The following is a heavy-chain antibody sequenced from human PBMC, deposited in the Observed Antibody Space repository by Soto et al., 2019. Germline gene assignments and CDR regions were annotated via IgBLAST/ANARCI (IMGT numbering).Heavy chain of an antibody. CDR3: ARQRGGFRHIVVVTVGDNWFDP. J-gene: IGHJ5*02. D-gene: IGHD2-21*02. Sequence: QLQLQESGPGLVKPSETLSLTCTVSGGSISSSSYYWGWIRQPPGKGLEWIGSIYYSGSTYYNPSLKSRVTISVDTSKNQFSLKLSSVTAADTAVYYCARQRGGFRHIVVVTVGDNWFDPWGQGTLVTVSS. CDR1: GGSISSSSYY. V-gene: IGHV4-39*01. CDR2: IYYSGST.